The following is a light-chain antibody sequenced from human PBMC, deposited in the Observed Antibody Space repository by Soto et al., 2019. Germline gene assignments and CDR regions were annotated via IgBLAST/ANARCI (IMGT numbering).Light chain of an antibody. CDR2: VAS. CDR3: QQLNSWLT. Sequence: EIQLTQSPSFLSASVGDRVTIACRASQGISNSLAWYQQKPGKAPTLLIYVASILQSGVPSRFSGSGSGTEFTLTISSLQPEDFATYYCQQLNSWLTFGGGTKVDIK. CDR1: QGISNS. J-gene: IGKJ4*01. V-gene: IGKV1-9*01.